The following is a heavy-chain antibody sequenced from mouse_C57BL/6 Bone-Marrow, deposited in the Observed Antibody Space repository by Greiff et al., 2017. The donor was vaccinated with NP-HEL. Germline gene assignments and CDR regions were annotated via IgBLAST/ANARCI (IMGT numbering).Heavy chain of an antibody. CDR2: ILPSIGRT. Sequence: QVQLQQSGSELRSPGSSVKLSCKDFDSEVFPIAYMSWVRQKPGHGFEWIGGILPSIGRTIYGEKFEDKATLDADTLSNTAYLELNSLTSEDSAIYYCANYYGNYGLAWFAYWGQGTLVTVSA. CDR3: ANYYGNYGLAWFAY. J-gene: IGHJ3*01. V-gene: IGHV15-2*01. D-gene: IGHD2-1*01. CDR1: DSEVFPIAY.